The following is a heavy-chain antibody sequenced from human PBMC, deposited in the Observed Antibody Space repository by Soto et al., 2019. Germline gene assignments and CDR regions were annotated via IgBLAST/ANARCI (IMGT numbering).Heavy chain of an antibody. J-gene: IGHJ5*01. Sequence: GGSLSLSCATSGLTFSNYAMSWVRQAPGGGLEWVSSMSGSSSTTYYADSVRGRLTISRDRSKNTLYLQMRSLRAEDTALYYCVKNKERALPRVIDSWGQGTLVTVSS. CDR1: GLTFSNYA. D-gene: IGHD3-22*01. CDR2: MSGSSSTT. CDR3: VKNKERALPRVIDS. V-gene: IGHV3-23*01.